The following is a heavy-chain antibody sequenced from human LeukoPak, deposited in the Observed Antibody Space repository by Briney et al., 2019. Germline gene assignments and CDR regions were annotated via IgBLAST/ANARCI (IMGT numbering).Heavy chain of an antibody. J-gene: IGHJ5*02. CDR2: IYYSGST. Sequence: PSETLSLTCTVSGGSISSSSYYWGWIRQPPGKGLEWIGSIYYSGSTYYNPSLKSRVTISVDTSKNQLSLKLSSVTAADTAVYYCARDRGSWFDPWGQGTLVTVSS. CDR1: GGSISSSSYY. CDR3: ARDRGSWFDP. V-gene: IGHV4-39*07. D-gene: IGHD3-10*01.